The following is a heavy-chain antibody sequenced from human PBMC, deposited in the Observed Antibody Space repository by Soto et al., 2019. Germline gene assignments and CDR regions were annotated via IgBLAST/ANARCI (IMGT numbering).Heavy chain of an antibody. J-gene: IGHJ4*02. Sequence: EVQLVESGGGLVQPGGSLRLSCGASGFTFSNYNMNWVRQAPGKGLEWVSYISSSGSTTYYADSVKGRFTISRDNAKDSLFLQMNSLRDEDTAVYYRARDAFDYDATGYHSDYWGQGTLVTVSS. CDR3: ARDAFDYDATGYHSDY. D-gene: IGHD3-22*01. V-gene: IGHV3-48*02. CDR2: ISSSGSTT. CDR1: GFTFSNYN.